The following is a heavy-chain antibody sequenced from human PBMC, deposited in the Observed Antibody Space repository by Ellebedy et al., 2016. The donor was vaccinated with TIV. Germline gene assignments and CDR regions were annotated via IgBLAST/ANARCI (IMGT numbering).Heavy chain of an antibody. CDR2: IKSKTDGGTT. Sequence: PGGSLRLSCAASGFTFSNAWMNWVRQAPGKGLEWVGRIKSKTDGGTTDYAAPVKGRFTISRDDSKNTPYLQMNSLKTEDTAVYYCTTDKVVVEYYGLDVWGQGTTVTVSS. D-gene: IGHD2-15*01. CDR3: TTDKVVVEYYGLDV. V-gene: IGHV3-15*07. CDR1: GFTFSNAW. J-gene: IGHJ6*02.